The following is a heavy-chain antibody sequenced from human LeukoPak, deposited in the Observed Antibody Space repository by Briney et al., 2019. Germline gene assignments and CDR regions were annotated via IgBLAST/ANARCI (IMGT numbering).Heavy chain of an antibody. CDR1: GGSISSGSYY. D-gene: IGHD1-20*01. CDR2: IYTSGST. CDR3: ARDNWIRSYNWFDP. Sequence: SETLSLTCTVSGGSISSGSYYWSWIRQPAGKGLEWIGRIYTSGSTNYNPSLKSRVTISVDTSKNQSSLKLSSVTAADTAVYYCARDNWIRSYNWFDPWGQGTLVTVSS. J-gene: IGHJ5*02. V-gene: IGHV4-61*02.